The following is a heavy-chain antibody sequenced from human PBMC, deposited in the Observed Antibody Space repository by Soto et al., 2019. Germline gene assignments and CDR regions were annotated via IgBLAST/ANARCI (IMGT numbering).Heavy chain of an antibody. CDR1: GGSFSGYY. J-gene: IGHJ5*02. V-gene: IGHV4-34*01. Sequence: SETLSLTCAVYGGSFSGYYWSWIRQPPGKGLEWIGEINHSGSTNYNPSLKSRVTISVDTSKNQFSLKLSSVTAADTAVYYCARGQSVLVLWFGESSNAPDWFDPWGQGTLVTVSS. CDR2: INHSGST. D-gene: IGHD3-10*01. CDR3: ARGQSVLVLWFGESSNAPDWFDP.